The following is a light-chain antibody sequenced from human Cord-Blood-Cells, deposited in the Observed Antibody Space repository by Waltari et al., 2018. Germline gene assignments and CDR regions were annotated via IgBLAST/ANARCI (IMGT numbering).Light chain of an antibody. CDR2: DAS. Sequence: AIQLTQSPSSLSASVGDRVTITCRASQGISRALAWYPQKPGKAPNLLIYDASSLESGVPSRCSGSGSGTDFTLTISSLQPEDFATYYCQQFNSYPITFGQGTRLEIK. J-gene: IGKJ5*01. V-gene: IGKV1-13*02. CDR1: QGISRA. CDR3: QQFNSYPIT.